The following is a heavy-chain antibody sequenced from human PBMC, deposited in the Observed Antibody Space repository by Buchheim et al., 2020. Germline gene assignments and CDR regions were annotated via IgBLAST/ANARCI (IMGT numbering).Heavy chain of an antibody. CDR3: ARPKCSSSPGYWFDP. Sequence: QLQLQESGPGLVKPSQTLSLTCTVSGGSISSSSYYWGWIRQHPGKGLEWIGSIYYSGSTYYNPSLKSRFTISVDTSKNQFSLKLSSVTAADTAGYYCARPKCSSSPGYWFDPWGQGTL. CDR2: IYYSGST. D-gene: IGHD6-13*01. J-gene: IGHJ5*02. V-gene: IGHV4-39*01. CDR1: GGSISSSSYY.